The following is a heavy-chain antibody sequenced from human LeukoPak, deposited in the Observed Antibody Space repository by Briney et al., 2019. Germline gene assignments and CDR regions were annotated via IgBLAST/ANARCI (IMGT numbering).Heavy chain of an antibody. CDR2: IYYSGST. CDR1: GGSISSYY. V-gene: IGHV4-59*08. J-gene: IGHJ4*02. CDR3: ASTESLRDPSFDY. Sequence: SETLSLTCTVSGGSISSYYWSWIRQPPGKGLEWIGYIYYSGSTNYNPSLKSQVTISVDTSKNQFSLKLSSVTAADTAVYYCASTESLRDPSFDYWGQGTLVTVSS. D-gene: IGHD1-14*01.